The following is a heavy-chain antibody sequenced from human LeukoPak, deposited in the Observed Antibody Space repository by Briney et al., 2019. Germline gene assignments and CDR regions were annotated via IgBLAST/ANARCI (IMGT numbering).Heavy chain of an antibody. CDR1: GGSISSSSYY. V-gene: IGHV4-39*07. J-gene: IGHJ3*02. Sequence: PSETLSLTCTVSGGSISSSSYYWGWIRQPPGKGLEWIGSIYYSGSTYYNPSLKSRVTISVDTSKNQFSLKLSSVTAAGTAVYYCARGSIGGYTYGGAFDIWGQGTMVTVSS. D-gene: IGHD5-18*01. CDR2: IYYSGST. CDR3: ARGSIGGYTYGGAFDI.